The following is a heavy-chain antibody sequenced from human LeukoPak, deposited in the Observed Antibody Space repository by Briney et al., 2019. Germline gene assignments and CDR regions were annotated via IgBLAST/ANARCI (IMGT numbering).Heavy chain of an antibody. Sequence: SETLSLTCTVSGGSISSHYWSWIRQPPGKGLEWIGYIYYSGSTNYNPSLKSRVTISVDTSKNQFSLKLSSVTAADTAVYYCAREGKYSSSFDYWGQGTLVTVSS. CDR3: AREGKYSSSFDY. CDR2: IYYSGST. J-gene: IGHJ4*02. V-gene: IGHV4-59*11. CDR1: GGSISSHY. D-gene: IGHD6-6*01.